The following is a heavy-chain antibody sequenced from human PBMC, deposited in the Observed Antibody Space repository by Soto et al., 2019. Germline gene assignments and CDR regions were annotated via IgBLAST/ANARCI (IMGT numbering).Heavy chain of an antibody. CDR2: IHPGDSET. J-gene: IGHJ4*02. CDR1: GYTFTNYW. D-gene: IGHD2-2*01. Sequence: EVQLVQSGAEVKKPGESLKFSCKASGYTFTNYWIGWVRQMPGKGLEWVGIIHPGDSETRHSPSLQGQVTISADKSISTAYLQWGSLKASDTAMYYCARHQAAFCTTARCYAFDYWGQGTLVTVSS. V-gene: IGHV5-51*03. CDR3: ARHQAAFCTTARCYAFDY.